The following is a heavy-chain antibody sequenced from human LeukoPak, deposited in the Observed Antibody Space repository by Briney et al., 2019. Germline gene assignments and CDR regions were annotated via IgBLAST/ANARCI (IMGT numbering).Heavy chain of an antibody. CDR1: GGTFSSYA. D-gene: IGHD3-10*01. CDR2: IIPIFGTA. J-gene: IGHJ4*02. CDR3: AMSYYYGSGSYSNFDY. Sequence: ASVKVFCKASGGTFSSYAISWVRQAPGQGLEWMGGIIPIFGTANYAQKFQGRVTITADESTSTAYMELSSLRSEDTAVYYCAMSYYYGSGSYSNFDYWGQGTLVTVSS. V-gene: IGHV1-69*13.